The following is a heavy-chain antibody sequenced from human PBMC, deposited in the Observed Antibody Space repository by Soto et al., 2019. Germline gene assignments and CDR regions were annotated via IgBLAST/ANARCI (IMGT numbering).Heavy chain of an antibody. D-gene: IGHD2-21*02. CDR1: GFTFSTYA. Sequence: GGSLRLSCAACGFTFSTYAMSWVRQAPGKGLEWVSAISGSGGSTYYADSVKGRLTSARDNSKNTLYLPMNSPRAADTAVHYCAKGSGIPCYMDVWGKGVTVTVYS. CDR3: AKGSGIPCYMDV. CDR2: ISGSGGST. V-gene: IGHV3-23*01. J-gene: IGHJ6*03.